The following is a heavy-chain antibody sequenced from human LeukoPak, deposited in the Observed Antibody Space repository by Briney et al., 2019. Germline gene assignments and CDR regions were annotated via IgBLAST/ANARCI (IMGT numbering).Heavy chain of an antibody. CDR1: GYTFTSYG. CDR2: ISAYNGNT. J-gene: IGHJ4*02. D-gene: IGHD1-26*01. Sequence: ASVKVSCKAPGYTFTSYGISWVRQAPGQGLEWMGWISAYNGNTNYAQKLQGRVTMTTDTSTSTAYMELRSLRSDDTAVYYCARAEEWELLGSFDYWGQGTLVTVSS. V-gene: IGHV1-18*01. CDR3: ARAEEWELLGSFDY.